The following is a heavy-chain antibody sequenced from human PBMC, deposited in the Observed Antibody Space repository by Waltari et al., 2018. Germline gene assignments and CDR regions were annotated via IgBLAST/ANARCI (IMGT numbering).Heavy chain of an antibody. CDR1: GGSISSYY. V-gene: IGHV4-59*01. D-gene: IGHD3-10*01. J-gene: IGHJ4*02. Sequence: QVQLQESGPGLVKPSETLSLTCTVSGGSISSYYWSWIRQPPGKGLEWIGYIYYSGSTNYNPSLKSRVTISVDTSKNQFSLKLSSVTAADTAVYYCARAPYYYGSGSFYYFDYWGQGTLVTVSS. CDR2: IYYSGST. CDR3: ARAPYYYGSGSFYYFDY.